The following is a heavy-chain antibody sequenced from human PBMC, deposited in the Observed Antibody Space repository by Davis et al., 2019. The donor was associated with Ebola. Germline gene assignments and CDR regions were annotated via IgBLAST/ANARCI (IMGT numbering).Heavy chain of an antibody. CDR2: IWYDGSNK. D-gene: IGHD2-15*01. J-gene: IGHJ4*02. CDR1: GFTFSSYG. Sequence: PGGSLRLSCAASGFTFSSYGMHWVRQAPGKGLEWVAVIWYDGSNKYYADSVKGRFTISRDNSKNTLYLQMNSLRAEDTAVYYCARALGYCSGGSCQNFDYWGQGTLVTVSS. V-gene: IGHV3-33*01. CDR3: ARALGYCSGGSCQNFDY.